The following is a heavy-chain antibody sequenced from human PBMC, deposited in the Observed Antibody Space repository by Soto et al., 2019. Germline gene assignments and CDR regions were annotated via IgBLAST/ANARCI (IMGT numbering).Heavy chain of an antibody. CDR1: GYSITRGNY. Sequence: LSITCAVAGYSITRGNYWPWIRQPPGRGLEWIGSLYHIGSTHYNTSLKSGVTILVDACKNHFSLALSSVTAADTAIYYCRSSASCYDESCVDVWGRGTVVTV. V-gene: IGHV4-38-2*01. J-gene: IGHJ6*02. D-gene: IGHD2-2*01. CDR2: LYHIGST. CDR3: RSSASCYDESCVDV.